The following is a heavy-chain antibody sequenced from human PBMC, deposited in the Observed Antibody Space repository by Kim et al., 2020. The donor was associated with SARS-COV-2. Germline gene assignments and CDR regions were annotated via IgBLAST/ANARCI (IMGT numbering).Heavy chain of an antibody. V-gene: IGHV1-2*04. D-gene: IGHD3-10*01. Sequence: ASVKVSCKASGYTFTGYYMHWVRQAPGQGLEWMGWINPNSGGTNYAQKFQGWVTMTRDTSISTAYMELSRLRSDDTAVYYCARGPYYYGSGSYYNLKEKPKYYFDYWGQGTLVTVSS. CDR1: GYTFTGYY. CDR2: INPNSGGT. CDR3: ARGPYYYGSGSYYNLKEKPKYYFDY. J-gene: IGHJ4*02.